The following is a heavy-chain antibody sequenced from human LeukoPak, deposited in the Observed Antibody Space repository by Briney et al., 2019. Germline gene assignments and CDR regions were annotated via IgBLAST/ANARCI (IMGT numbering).Heavy chain of an antibody. D-gene: IGHD3-3*01. Sequence: GSLRLSCAASGFTFSKYAMSWVRQAPGKGLEWIGSIYYSGSTYYNPSLKSRVTISVDTSKNQFSLKLSSVTAADTAVYYCARARNYDFWSGSHNWFDPWGQGTLVTVSS. J-gene: IGHJ5*02. V-gene: IGHV4-39*07. CDR3: ARARNYDFWSGSHNWFDP. CDR1: GFTFSKYA. CDR2: IYYSGST.